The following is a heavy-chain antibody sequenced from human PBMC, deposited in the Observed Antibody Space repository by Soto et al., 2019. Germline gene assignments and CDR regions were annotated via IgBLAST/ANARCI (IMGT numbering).Heavy chain of an antibody. V-gene: IGHV3-48*01. CDR3: ASSRDLEWLLEAFDI. CDR2: ISSSSSTI. Sequence: GGSLRLSCAASGFTFSRYSMNWVRQALGKGLEWVSYISSSSSTIYYADSVKGRFTISRDNAKNSLYLQMNSLRAEDTAVYYWASSRDLEWLLEAFDIWGQGTMVTV. CDR1: GFTFSRYS. D-gene: IGHD3-3*01. J-gene: IGHJ3*02.